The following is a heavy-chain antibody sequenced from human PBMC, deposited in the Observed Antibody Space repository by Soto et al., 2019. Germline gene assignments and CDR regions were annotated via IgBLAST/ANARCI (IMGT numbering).Heavy chain of an antibody. V-gene: IGHV4-59*01. Sequence: SETLSLTCTVSGGSIRSYFWSWVRQPPGQGLEWIGYIYYGGSTSYSPSLKSRVTMSLDKSKSQFSLMLNSVTAADTAMYYCARGQHFEDYFFDYWGRGILVTVSS. CDR2: IYYGGST. CDR3: ARGQHFEDYFFDY. D-gene: IGHD6-13*01. J-gene: IGHJ4*02. CDR1: GGSIRSYF.